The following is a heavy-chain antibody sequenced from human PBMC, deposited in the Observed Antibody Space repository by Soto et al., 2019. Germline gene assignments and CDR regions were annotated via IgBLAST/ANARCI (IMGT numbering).Heavy chain of an antibody. CDR2: ISGSSDT. D-gene: IGHD4-17*01. CDR1: GFTFTSYG. CDR3: ATYGGDSGGYEYFQR. V-gene: IGHV3-23*01. Sequence: EVQLLESGGGLEPPGGSLRLSCVTSGFTFTSYGMSWVRKAPGKGLEWVSAISGSSDTYYPDSVKGRFTISRDNSRSTWYLQMNSLRAEDTAVYYCATYGGDSGGYEYFQRWGQGCLVTVSS. J-gene: IGHJ1*01.